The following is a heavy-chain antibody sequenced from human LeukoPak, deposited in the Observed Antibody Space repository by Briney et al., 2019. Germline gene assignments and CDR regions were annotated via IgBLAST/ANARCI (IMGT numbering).Heavy chain of an antibody. V-gene: IGHV1-8*01. CDR3: ARVGLDYAFDI. CDR2: INPNSANT. J-gene: IGHJ3*02. Sequence: ASVKVSCKASGYTFTSYDINWVRQAAGQGLEWMGWINPNSANTGYAQKFQGRVTMTRDTSTSTVYMELSSLSSEDTAMYYCARVGLDYAFDIWGHGTMVTVSS. D-gene: IGHD1-1*01. CDR1: GYTFTSYD.